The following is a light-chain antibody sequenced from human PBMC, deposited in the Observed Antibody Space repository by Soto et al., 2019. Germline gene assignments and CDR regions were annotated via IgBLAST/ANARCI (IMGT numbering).Light chain of an antibody. CDR1: SSDVGTYDL. CDR2: EAT. J-gene: IGLJ3*02. CDR3: CSFAGSNSWV. Sequence: QPALTQPASVSGSPGKSITISCTGTSSDVGTYDLVSWYQHHPGAAPKLMIYEATRRPSGISNRFSGSKSGNTASLTISGLQAEDGADYYCCSFAGSNSWVFGGGTKVTVL. V-gene: IGLV2-23*01.